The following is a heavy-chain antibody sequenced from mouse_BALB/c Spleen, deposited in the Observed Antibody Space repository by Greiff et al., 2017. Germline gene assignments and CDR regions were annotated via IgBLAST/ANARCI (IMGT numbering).Heavy chain of an antibody. CDR3: ASDYDVPFAY. D-gene: IGHD2-4*01. Sequence: QVQLKESGAELAKPGASVKMSCKASGYTFTSYWMHWVKQRPGQGLEWIGYINPSTGYTEYNQKFKDKATLTADKSSSTAYMQLSSLTSEDSAVYYCASDYDVPFAYWGQGTLVTVSA. CDR2: INPSTGYT. J-gene: IGHJ3*01. V-gene: IGHV1-7*01. CDR1: GYTFTSYW.